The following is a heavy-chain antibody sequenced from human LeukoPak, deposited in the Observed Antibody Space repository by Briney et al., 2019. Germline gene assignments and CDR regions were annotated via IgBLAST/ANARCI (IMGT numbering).Heavy chain of an antibody. J-gene: IGHJ2*01. CDR3: ARVAATPGIAVAALYWYFDL. V-gene: IGHV7-4-1*02. Sequence: ASVKVSCKASGYTFTSYAMNWVRQAPGQGLEWMGWINTNTGNPTYAQGFTGRFVFSLDTSVSTAYLQISSLKAEDTAVYYCARVAATPGIAVAALYWYFDLWGRGTLVTVSS. D-gene: IGHD6-19*01. CDR1: GYTFTSYA. CDR2: INTNTGNP.